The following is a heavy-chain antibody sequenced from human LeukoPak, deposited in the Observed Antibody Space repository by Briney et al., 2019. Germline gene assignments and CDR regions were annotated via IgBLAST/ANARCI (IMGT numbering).Heavy chain of an antibody. V-gene: IGHV3-9*01. J-gene: IGHJ4*02. CDR1: GFTFDDYA. D-gene: IGHD6-13*01. Sequence: GRSLRLSCAASGFTFDDYAMHWVRRAPGKGLEWVSGISWNSGSIGYADSVKGRFTISRDNAKNSLYLQMNSLRAEDTALYYCAKDIDSSSWYYFDYWGQGTLVTVPS. CDR3: AKDIDSSSWYYFDY. CDR2: ISWNSGSI.